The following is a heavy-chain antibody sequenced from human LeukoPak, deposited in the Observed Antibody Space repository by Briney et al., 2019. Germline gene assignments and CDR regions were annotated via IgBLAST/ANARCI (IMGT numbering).Heavy chain of an antibody. J-gene: IGHJ4*02. Sequence: SVKVSCKASGGTFSSYAISWVRQAPEQGLEWMGGIIPIFGTANYAQKFQGRVTITADESTSTAYMELSSPRSEDTAVYYCARAARGFYDSSGYSFDYWGQGTLVTVSS. CDR2: IIPIFGTA. CDR1: GGTFSSYA. CDR3: ARAARGFYDSSGYSFDY. D-gene: IGHD3-22*01. V-gene: IGHV1-69*13.